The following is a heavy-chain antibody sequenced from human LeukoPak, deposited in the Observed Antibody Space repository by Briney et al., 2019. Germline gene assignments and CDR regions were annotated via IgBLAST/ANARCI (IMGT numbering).Heavy chain of an antibody. V-gene: IGHV3-23*01. CDR2: ISGSGGST. J-gene: IGHJ5*02. D-gene: IGHD1-7*01. CDR3: ARDRGWNYANWFDP. Sequence: PGGSLRLSCAASGFTFSSYAMSWVRQAPGKGLEWVSAISGSGGSTYYADPVKGRFTISRDNAKNSLYLQMNSLRAEDTAVYYCARDRGWNYANWFDPWGQGTLVTVSS. CDR1: GFTFSSYA.